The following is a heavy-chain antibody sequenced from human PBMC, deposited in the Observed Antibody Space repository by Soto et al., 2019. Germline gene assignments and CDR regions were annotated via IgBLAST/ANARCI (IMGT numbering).Heavy chain of an antibody. V-gene: IGHV3-30*18. Sequence: QVQLVESGGGVVQPGRSLRLSCAASGFTFSSYGMHWVRQAPGKGLEWVAVISYDGSNKYYADSVKGRFTISRDNSKNTLYLQMNSLRAEDTAVYYCAKDPRRGYSGYDSGLYYFDYWGQGTLVTVSS. CDR2: ISYDGSNK. D-gene: IGHD5-12*01. CDR3: AKDPRRGYSGYDSGLYYFDY. J-gene: IGHJ4*02. CDR1: GFTFSSYG.